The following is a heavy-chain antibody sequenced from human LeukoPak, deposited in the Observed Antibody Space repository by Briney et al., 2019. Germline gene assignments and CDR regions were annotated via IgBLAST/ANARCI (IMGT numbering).Heavy chain of an antibody. Sequence: ASVKVSCKASGYTFTSYDINWVRQATGQGLEWMGWMNPNSSNTGYAQKFQGRVTMTRNTSISTAYMELSSLRSEDTAVYYCARSALPHCSSTSCYTPDVWGKGTTVTVSS. CDR3: ARSALPHCSSTSCYTPDV. J-gene: IGHJ6*04. D-gene: IGHD2-2*02. CDR1: GYTFTSYD. V-gene: IGHV1-8*01. CDR2: MNPNSSNT.